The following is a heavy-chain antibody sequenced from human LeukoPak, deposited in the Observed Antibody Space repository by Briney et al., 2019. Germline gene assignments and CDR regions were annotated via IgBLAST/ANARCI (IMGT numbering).Heavy chain of an antibody. Sequence: GASVKVSCKASGYSFTDYFMHWVQQAPGKGLEWMGRVDPVDGETIYGEKFQGRVTITADTSTDTAYMELSSLRSEDTAVYYCTTAGKFYYGSGSPSWFDPWGQATLVTVSS. D-gene: IGHD3-10*01. CDR3: TTAGKFYYGSGSPSWFDP. V-gene: IGHV1-69-2*01. CDR1: GYSFTDYF. J-gene: IGHJ5*02. CDR2: VDPVDGET.